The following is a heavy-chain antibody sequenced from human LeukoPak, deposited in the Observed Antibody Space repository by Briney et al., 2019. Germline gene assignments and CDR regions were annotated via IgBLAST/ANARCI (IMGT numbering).Heavy chain of an antibody. D-gene: IGHD3-22*01. J-gene: IGHJ4*02. CDR2: IYYSGST. V-gene: IGHV4-30-4*08. CDR1: GGSISSGDYY. CDR3: ARDRYYYDSSGYHGAYFXY. Sequence: PSQTLSLTCTVSGGSISSGDYYWSWIRQPPGKGLEWIGYIYYSGSTYYNPSLKSRVTISVDTSKNQFSLKLSSVTAADTAVYYCARDRYYYDSSGYHGAYFXYWGQGTLVTVSS.